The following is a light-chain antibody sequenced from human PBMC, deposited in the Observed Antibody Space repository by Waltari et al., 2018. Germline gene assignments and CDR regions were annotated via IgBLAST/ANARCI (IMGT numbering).Light chain of an antibody. CDR3: QQHYTTPWT. CDR1: QTVLHSANNKNY. J-gene: IGKJ1*01. Sequence: DIVMTQSPDSLAVSLGERATINCKSSQTVLHSANNKNYLTWYQHKPGQPPKLLISWASNRESGVPDRVTGSGSGTDFTLTISSLQAEDVAVYYCQQHYTTPWTFGQGTKVEIK. CDR2: WAS. V-gene: IGKV4-1*01.